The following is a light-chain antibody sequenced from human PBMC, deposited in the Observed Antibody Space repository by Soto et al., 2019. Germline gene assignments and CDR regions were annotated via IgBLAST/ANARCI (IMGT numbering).Light chain of an antibody. CDR2: DAS. Sequence: DLQMTQSPSTLSASVGDRVTITCRASQSISSWLAWYQQKPGKAPKLLIYDASSLESGVPSRFSGSGSGTEFTLTISSLQPDDFATYYCQQYNSYSPLTFGQGTKVDIK. CDR3: QQYNSYSPLT. CDR1: QSISSW. J-gene: IGKJ1*01. V-gene: IGKV1-5*01.